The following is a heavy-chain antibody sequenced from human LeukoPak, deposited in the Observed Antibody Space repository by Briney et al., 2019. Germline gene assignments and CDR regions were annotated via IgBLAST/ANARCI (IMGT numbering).Heavy chain of an antibody. J-gene: IGHJ4*02. CDR2: ISGSNGNT. Sequence: ASVKVSCKASRYTFTRYGISWVRQAPGQGLEWMGWISGSNGNTNYAQKFLGRVTMTADTSTSTAYMELRSLTSDDTAVYYCARSGRGTYYYFDLWGQGTLVTVSS. V-gene: IGHV1-18*01. CDR3: ARSGRGTYYYFDL. CDR1: RYTFTRYG. D-gene: IGHD5-12*01.